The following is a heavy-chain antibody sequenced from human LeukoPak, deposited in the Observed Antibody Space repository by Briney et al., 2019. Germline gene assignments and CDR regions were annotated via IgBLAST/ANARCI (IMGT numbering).Heavy chain of an antibody. V-gene: IGHV1-46*01. CDR1: GYTFTSYY. D-gene: IGHD3-16*01. J-gene: IGHJ6*04. Sequence: ASVKVSCKASGYTFTSYYMHWVRQAPGQGLEWMGIINPSGGSTSYAQKFQGRVTITRDTSASTAYMELSSLRSEDTAVYYCARDLGVWPLKYYYYGMDVWGKGTTDTVSS. CDR3: ARDLGVWPLKYYYYGMDV. CDR2: INPSGGST.